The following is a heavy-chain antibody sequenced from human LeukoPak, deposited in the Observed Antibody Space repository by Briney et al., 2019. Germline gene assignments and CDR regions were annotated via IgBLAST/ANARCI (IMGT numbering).Heavy chain of an antibody. CDR3: ARDKGWSSYWYFDL. Sequence: NPSETLSLTCTVPVGSISLYYWSWIPQPPGKALEWIGYIYYSGCTNYHPPLKSRVTISVDTSKNQFSLKLSSVTAADTAVYYCARDKGWSSYWYFDLWGRGTLVTVSS. V-gene: IGHV4-59*01. CDR2: IYYSGCT. D-gene: IGHD3-3*01. CDR1: VGSISLYY. J-gene: IGHJ2*01.